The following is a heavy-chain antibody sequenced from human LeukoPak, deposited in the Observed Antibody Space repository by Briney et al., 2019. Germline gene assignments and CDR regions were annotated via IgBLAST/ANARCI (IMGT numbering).Heavy chain of an antibody. J-gene: IGHJ4*02. CDR3: ARGATLDYDFWSDPRGLYFDS. CDR2: MNPKTGKA. V-gene: IGHV1-8*01. D-gene: IGHD3-3*01. CDR1: GYTFTSYD. Sequence: ASVKVSCKASGYTFTSYDIRWVRQAPGQGLEWMGWMNPKTGKAGYVQKFQGRVIMTRNTSIAAAYMELSSLRSEDTAVYYCARGATLDYDFWSDPRGLYFDSWGQGTLVTVSS.